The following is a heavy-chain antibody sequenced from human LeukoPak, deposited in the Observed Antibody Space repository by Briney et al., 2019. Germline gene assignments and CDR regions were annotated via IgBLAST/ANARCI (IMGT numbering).Heavy chain of an antibody. CDR2: IKQDGSEK. CDR1: GFTFSSYW. CDR3: AKFSIVVVPAAGGPYAFDI. D-gene: IGHD2-2*01. J-gene: IGHJ3*02. Sequence: PGGSLRLSCAGSGFTFSSYWMTWVRQAPGKGLEWVANIKQDGSEKYYVDSVKGRFTISRDNAKNTLYLQMNSLRAEDTAVYYCAKFSIVVVPAAGGPYAFDIWGQGTMVTVSS. V-gene: IGHV3-7*03.